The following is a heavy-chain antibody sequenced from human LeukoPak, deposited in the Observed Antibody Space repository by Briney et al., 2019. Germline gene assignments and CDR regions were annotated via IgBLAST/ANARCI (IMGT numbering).Heavy chain of an antibody. CDR1: GGSISSRSYY. D-gene: IGHD2-2*01. CDR2: ISYSGRT. J-gene: IGHJ5*02. CDR3: ARQSCTTTSCYSDH. Sequence: PSETLSLTCTVSGGSISSRSYYWGWIRQPPGRGVEWIGRISYSGRTYYSMSLKSGLTISVDTSKNQFSLNLTSVTAADTAVYYCARQSCTTTSCYSDHWGQGPLVPVSS. V-gene: IGHV4-39*01.